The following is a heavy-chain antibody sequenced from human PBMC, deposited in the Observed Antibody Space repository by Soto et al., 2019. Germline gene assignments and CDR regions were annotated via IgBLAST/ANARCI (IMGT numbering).Heavy chain of an antibody. V-gene: IGHV1-46*01. D-gene: IGHD6-25*01. Sequence: GASVKVSCKASGYTFTSYYMHWVRQAPGQGLEWMGIINPSGGSTSYAQKFQGRVTMTRDTSKNQFFMRLNSVTATDTAVYFCAGGSSSAWIDFWGQGTLVTVSS. CDR1: GYTFTSYY. J-gene: IGHJ4*02. CDR3: AGGSSSAWIDF. CDR2: INPSGGST.